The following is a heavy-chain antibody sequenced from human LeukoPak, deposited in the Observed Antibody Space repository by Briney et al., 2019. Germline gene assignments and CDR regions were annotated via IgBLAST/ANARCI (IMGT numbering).Heavy chain of an antibody. CDR3: ARAKYYYDSSGPLLYYFDY. V-gene: IGHV1-69*05. Sequence: SVKVSCKASGGTFSSYAISWVRQAPGQGLEWMGRIIPIFGTANYARKFQGRVTMTRNTSISTAYMELSSLRSEDTAVYYCARAKYYYDSSGPLLYYFDYWGQGTLVTVSS. CDR2: IIPIFGTA. J-gene: IGHJ4*02. CDR1: GGTFSSYA. D-gene: IGHD3-22*01.